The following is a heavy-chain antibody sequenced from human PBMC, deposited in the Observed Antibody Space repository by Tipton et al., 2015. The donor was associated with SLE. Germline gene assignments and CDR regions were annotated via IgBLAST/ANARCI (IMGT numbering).Heavy chain of an antibody. CDR2: IYYSGST. J-gene: IGHJ6*02. V-gene: IGHV4-39*07. D-gene: IGHD2-21*01. CDR3: ARVGCGGDCYPPYYYYGMDV. Sequence: TLSLTCTVSGGSISSSSYYWGWIRQPPGKGLEWIGSIYYSGSTNYNPSLKRRVTISVDTSKNQFSLKLSSVTAADTAVYYCARVGCGGDCYPPYYYYGMDVWGQGTTVTVSS. CDR1: GGSISSSSYY.